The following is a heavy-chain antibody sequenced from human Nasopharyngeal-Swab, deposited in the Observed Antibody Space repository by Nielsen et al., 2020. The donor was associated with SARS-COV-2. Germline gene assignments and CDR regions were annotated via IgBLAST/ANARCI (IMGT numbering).Heavy chain of an antibody. CDR2: IYTSGST. V-gene: IGHV4-4*07. CDR3: ARRTYYDYVWGSYRFPYYFDY. J-gene: IGHJ4*02. Sequence: SETLSLTCTVSGGSISSYYWSWIRQPAGKGLEWIGRIYTSGSTNYNPSLKSRVTISVDTSKNQFSLKLSSVTAADTAVYYCARRTYYDYVWGSYRFPYYFDYWGQGTLVTVSS. CDR1: GGSISSYY. D-gene: IGHD3-16*02.